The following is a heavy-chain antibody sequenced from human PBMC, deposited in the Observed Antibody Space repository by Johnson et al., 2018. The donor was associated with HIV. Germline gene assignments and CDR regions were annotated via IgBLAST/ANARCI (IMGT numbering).Heavy chain of an antibody. J-gene: IGHJ3*02. CDR2: IKQDGSEK. CDR1: GFTFSSYW. CDR3: AREQGQQLVPDAFDI. D-gene: IGHD6-13*01. Sequence: VQLVESRGVLVQPGGSLRLSCAASGFTFSSYWMSWVRQAPGKGLEWVANIKQDGSEKYYVDSVKGRFTISRDNAKNSLYLQMNSLRAEDTAVYYCAREQGQQLVPDAFDIWGQGTMVTVSS. V-gene: IGHV3-7*01.